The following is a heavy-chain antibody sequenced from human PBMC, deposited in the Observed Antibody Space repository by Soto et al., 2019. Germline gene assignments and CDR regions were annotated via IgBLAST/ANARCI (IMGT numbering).Heavy chain of an antibody. D-gene: IGHD6-13*01. CDR3: ARDGSSSWSTNKNWFDP. CDR1: GYTFTTYA. V-gene: IGHV1-3*01. CDR2: INAGNGNT. J-gene: IGHJ5*02. Sequence: ASVKVSCKASGYTFTTYAMHWVRQAPGQRLEWMGWINAGNGNTKYSQKFQGRVTITRDTSASAAYMELRSLRSDDTAVYYCARDGSSSWSTNKNWFDPWGQGTLGTVSS.